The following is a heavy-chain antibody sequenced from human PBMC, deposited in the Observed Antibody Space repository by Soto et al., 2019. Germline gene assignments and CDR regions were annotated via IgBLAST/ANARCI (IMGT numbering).Heavy chain of an antibody. CDR1: GYSISSGYY. CDR3: AREYSSSSCWYFDL. CDR2: IYHSGST. Sequence: SETLSLTCTVSGYSISSGYYWGWIRQPPGKGLEWIGSIYHSGSTYYNPSLKSRVTISVDTSKNQFSLKLSSVTAADTAVYYCAREYSSSSCWYFDLWGRGTLVTVSS. J-gene: IGHJ2*01. D-gene: IGHD6-6*01. V-gene: IGHV4-38-2*02.